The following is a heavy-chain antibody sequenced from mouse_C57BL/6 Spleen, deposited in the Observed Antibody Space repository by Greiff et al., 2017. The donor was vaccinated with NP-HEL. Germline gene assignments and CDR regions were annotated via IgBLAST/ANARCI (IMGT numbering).Heavy chain of an antibody. J-gene: IGHJ1*03. V-gene: IGHV5-4*03. Sequence: EVKVVESGGGLVKPGGSLKLSCAASGFTFSSYAMSWVRQTPEKRLEWVATISDGGSYTYYPDNVKGRFTISRDNAKNNLYLQMSHLKSEDTAMYYCARITTVVDHWYFDVWGTGTTVTVSS. CDR2: ISDGGSYT. CDR1: GFTFSSYA. CDR3: ARITTVVDHWYFDV. D-gene: IGHD1-1*01.